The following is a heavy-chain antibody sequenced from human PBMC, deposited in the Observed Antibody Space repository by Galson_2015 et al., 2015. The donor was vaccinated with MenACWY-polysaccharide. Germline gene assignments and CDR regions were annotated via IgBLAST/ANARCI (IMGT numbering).Heavy chain of an antibody. D-gene: IGHD2-15*01. CDR1: GFSFSTFW. Sequence: SLRLSCAASGFSFSTFWMHWVRHAPGKGLVWVSRINADGRATGYADSVRGRFTISRDNAKNTLYLEMNSLRAEDTAAYYCTKAGAKYCSGSNCYFNWFDPWGQGTLVTVSS. CDR3: TKAGAKYCSGSNCYFNWFDP. V-gene: IGHV3-74*01. CDR2: INADGRAT. J-gene: IGHJ5*02.